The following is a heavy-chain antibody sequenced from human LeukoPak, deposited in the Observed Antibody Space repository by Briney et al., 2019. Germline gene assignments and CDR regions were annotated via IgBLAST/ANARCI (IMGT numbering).Heavy chain of an antibody. Sequence: GASVKVSCKASGYTFTSYGISWVRQAPGQGLEWMGWISGYNGNTHYAQKLQGRVTMTTDTSTSTAFMELRSLRSDDTAVYYCARSTVNDYDTTSYYSLFDPWGQGTLVTVSS. CDR1: GYTFTSYG. J-gene: IGHJ5*02. V-gene: IGHV1-18*01. CDR2: ISGYNGNT. D-gene: IGHD3-22*01. CDR3: ARSTVNDYDTTSYYSLFDP.